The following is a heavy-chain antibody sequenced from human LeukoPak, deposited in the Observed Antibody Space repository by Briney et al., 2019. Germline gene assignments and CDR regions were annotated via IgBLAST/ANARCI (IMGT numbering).Heavy chain of an antibody. CDR3: AREVVTDFDY. Sequence: GGSLRLSCAASGSTFSSYWMSWVRQAPGKGLEWVANIKQDRSEKYYVDSVKGRFTISRDNAKNSLYLQMNSLRAEDTAVYYCAREVVTDFDYWGQGTLVTVSS. V-gene: IGHV3-7*01. J-gene: IGHJ4*02. CDR2: IKQDRSEK. CDR1: GSTFSSYW. D-gene: IGHD3-22*01.